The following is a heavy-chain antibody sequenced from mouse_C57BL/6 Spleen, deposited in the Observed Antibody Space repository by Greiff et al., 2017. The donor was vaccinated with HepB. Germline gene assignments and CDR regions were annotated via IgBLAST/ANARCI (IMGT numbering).Heavy chain of an antibody. CDR3: ARGVYYYGSSRYWYFDV. Sequence: VQLQQSGPELVKPGASVKLSCKASGYTFTSYDINWVKQRPGQGLEWIGWIYPRDGSTKYNEKFKGKATLTVDTSSSTAYMELHSLTSEDSAVYFCARGVYYYGSSRYWYFDVWGTGTTVTVSS. CDR2: IYPRDGST. J-gene: IGHJ1*03. V-gene: IGHV1-85*01. D-gene: IGHD1-1*01. CDR1: GYTFTSYD.